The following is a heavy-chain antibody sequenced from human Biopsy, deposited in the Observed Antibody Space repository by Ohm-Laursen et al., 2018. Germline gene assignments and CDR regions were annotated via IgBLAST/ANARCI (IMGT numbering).Heavy chain of an antibody. Sequence: SETLSLTCSVSGGSIISYYWTWIRQPPGKGLEWIGHVYNGGITNYNPSLKSRVTISKEKSKNQFSLQVNSVTAADTAVYYCARTPRDSFWSGSYKRGLWFDPWGQGTLVIVSS. D-gene: IGHD3-3*01. CDR3: ARTPRDSFWSGSYKRGLWFDP. J-gene: IGHJ5*02. CDR2: VYNGGIT. V-gene: IGHV4-59*01. CDR1: GGSIISYY.